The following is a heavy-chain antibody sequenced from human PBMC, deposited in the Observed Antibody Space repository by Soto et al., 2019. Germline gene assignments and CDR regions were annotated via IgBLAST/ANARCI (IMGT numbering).Heavy chain of an antibody. CDR3: AKDRVPDGRWNFDY. Sequence: EVQLLESGGGLVQPGGSLRLSCAASGFTFNTYTMNWVRQAPGKGLEWVAGILGDGRETYHPDTMKGRVTISRDNSKNMLYLQMNSLRAEDSAVYYCAKDRVPDGRWNFDYWGQGTLVTVSS. V-gene: IGHV3-23*01. J-gene: IGHJ4*02. CDR2: ILGDGRET. D-gene: IGHD1-1*01. CDR1: GFTFNTYT.